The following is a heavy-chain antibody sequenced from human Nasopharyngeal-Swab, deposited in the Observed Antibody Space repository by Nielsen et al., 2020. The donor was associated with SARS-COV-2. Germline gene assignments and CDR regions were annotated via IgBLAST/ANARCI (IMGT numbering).Heavy chain of an antibody. CDR2: IYYSGST. CDR1: GGSIRSYY. V-gene: IGHV4-59*08. Sequence: SETLSLTCTVSGGSIRSYYWSWIRQPPGKGLEWIGYIYYSGSTNYNPSLKSRVTISVDTSKNQFSLKLSSVTAADTAVYYCARRNYYDSSGYTYWGQGTLVTVSS. J-gene: IGHJ4*02. D-gene: IGHD3-22*01. CDR3: ARRNYYDSSGYTY.